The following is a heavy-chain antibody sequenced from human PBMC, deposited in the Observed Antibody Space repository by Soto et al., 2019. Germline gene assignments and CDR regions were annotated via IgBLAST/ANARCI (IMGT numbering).Heavy chain of an antibody. J-gene: IGHJ4*02. Sequence: GGSLRLSCAASGFTFSSYAMSWVRQAPGKGLEWVSAISGSGGSTYYADPVKGRFTISRDNSKNTLYLQMNSLRAEDTAVYYCAKVKQQPLFFDYWGQETLVTVPS. CDR2: ISGSGGST. D-gene: IGHD6-13*01. CDR1: GFTFSSYA. CDR3: AKVKQQPLFFDY. V-gene: IGHV3-23*01.